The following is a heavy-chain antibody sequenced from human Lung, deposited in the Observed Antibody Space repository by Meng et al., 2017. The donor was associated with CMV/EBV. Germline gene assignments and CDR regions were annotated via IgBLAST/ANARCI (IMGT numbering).Heavy chain of an antibody. D-gene: IGHD2-8*01. Sequence: QVLWGESGGGVVHPGGFLILFCAASGFTFSSSAMHWVRQPPGKGLEWVSFIAHDGSAKTYTDSVKGRFTISRDDSENTVYLEMNSLRVEDTAVYYCAKDLYYSFDYWGQGTLVTVSS. CDR1: GFTFSSSA. CDR2: IAHDGSAK. V-gene: IGHV3-30*02. J-gene: IGHJ4*02. CDR3: AKDLYYSFDY.